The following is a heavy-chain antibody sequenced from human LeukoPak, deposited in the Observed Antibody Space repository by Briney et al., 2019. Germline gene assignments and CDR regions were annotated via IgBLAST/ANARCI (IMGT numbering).Heavy chain of an antibody. V-gene: IGHV3-23*01. CDR3: ANDSYFDWLYYFDY. CDR1: GFTFSSYA. J-gene: IGHJ4*02. CDR2: ISGSGGST. D-gene: IGHD3-9*01. Sequence: GGSLRLSCAASGFTFSSYAMSWVRQAPGKGLEWVSAISGSGGSTYYADSVKGRFTISRDNSKNTLYLQMNSLRAEDTAVYYCANDSYFDWLYYFDYWGQGTLVTVSS.